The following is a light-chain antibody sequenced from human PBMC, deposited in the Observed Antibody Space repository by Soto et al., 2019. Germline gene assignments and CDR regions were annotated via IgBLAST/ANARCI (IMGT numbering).Light chain of an antibody. CDR3: LHRITHPLT. Sequence: DIQMTQSPGSLSASVGDRFTITCRASQGIRTALGWYQQKTGKDPQRLIYAASNLSSGHPSRFSGGGSGTEFTLTISRVQPEDVATYYCLHRITHPLTFGGGTRV. CDR1: QGIRTA. V-gene: IGKV1-17*01. J-gene: IGKJ4*02. CDR2: AAS.